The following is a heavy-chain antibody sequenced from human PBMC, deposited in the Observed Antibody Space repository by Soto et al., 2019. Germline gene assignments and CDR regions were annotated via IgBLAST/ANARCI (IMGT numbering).Heavy chain of an antibody. CDR3: ARSSYYYDSSGLDY. J-gene: IGHJ4*02. V-gene: IGHV4-59*01. Sequence: ETLSLTCTVSGGSISSYYWSWIRQPPGKGLEWIGYIYYSGSTNYNPSLKSRVTISVDTSKNQFSLKLSSVTAADTAVYYCARSSYYYDSSGLDYWGQGTLVTVSS. CDR2: IYYSGST. D-gene: IGHD3-22*01. CDR1: GGSISSYY.